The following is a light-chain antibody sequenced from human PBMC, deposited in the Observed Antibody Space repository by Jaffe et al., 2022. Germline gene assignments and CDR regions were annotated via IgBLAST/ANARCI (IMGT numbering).Light chain of an antibody. Sequence: EIVLTQSPGTLSLSPGERASLSCRASEIVRSTHAAWYQQKPGQAPRLLIYGASNRATGIPDRFSGSGSGTDFTLTISRLEPEDFAVYYCQNFGTSPTFGQGTKVEYK. CDR2: GAS. J-gene: IGKJ1*01. V-gene: IGKV3-20*01. CDR3: QNFGTSPT. CDR1: EIVRSTH.